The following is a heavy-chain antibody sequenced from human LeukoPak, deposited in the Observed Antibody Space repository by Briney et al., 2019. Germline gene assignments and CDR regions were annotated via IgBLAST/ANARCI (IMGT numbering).Heavy chain of an antibody. CDR2: ISGSGGST. D-gene: IGHD2-8*02. CDR1: GFTFSNYA. J-gene: IGHJ4*02. CDR3: AKDPPGSGPDFDY. V-gene: IGHV3-23*01. Sequence: GGSLRLSCAASGFTFSNYAMNWVRQAPGKGLEWVSGISGSGGSTYYADSVKGRFTISRDNSKNTLYLQTNSLRAEDTAVYYCAKDPPGSGPDFDYWGQGTLVTVSS.